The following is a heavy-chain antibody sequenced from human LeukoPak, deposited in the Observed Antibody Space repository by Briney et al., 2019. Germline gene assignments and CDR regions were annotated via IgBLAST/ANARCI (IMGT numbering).Heavy chain of an antibody. CDR3: ARRYGGAFDY. CDR1: GGSFSGYY. V-gene: IGHV4-34*01. CDR2: INHSGST. Sequence: SETLSLTCAVYGGSFSGYYWSWIRQPPGKGLEWIGEINHSGSTNYNPSLKSRVTKSVDTSKNQFSLKLSSVTAADTAVYYCARRYGGAFDYWGQGTLVTVSS. D-gene: IGHD4-23*01. J-gene: IGHJ4*02.